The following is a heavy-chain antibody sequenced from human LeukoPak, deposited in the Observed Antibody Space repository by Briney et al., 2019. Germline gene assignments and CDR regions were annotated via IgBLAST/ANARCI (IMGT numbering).Heavy chain of an antibody. V-gene: IGHV4-39*07. J-gene: IGHJ5*02. CDR3: AREQAAGLDP. CDR1: GGSISSSSYY. Sequence: PSETLSLTCTVSGGSISSSSYYWGWIRQPPGKGLEWIGSIYYSGSTYYNPSLKSRVTISVDTSKNQFSLKLSSVTAADTAVYYCAREQAAGLDPWGQGTLVTVSS. D-gene: IGHD6-13*01. CDR2: IYYSGST.